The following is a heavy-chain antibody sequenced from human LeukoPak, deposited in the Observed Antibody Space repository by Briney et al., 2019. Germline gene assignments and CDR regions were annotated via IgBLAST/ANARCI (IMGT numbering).Heavy chain of an antibody. Sequence: ASVKVSCKASGYTFTAYYMHWVRQAPGQGLEWMGWINPNSGGTNYAQKFQGRVTMTRDTSISTAYMELSRLRSDDTAVYFCARAGLYYDFWSGYYTVHAFDIWGQGTMVTVSS. D-gene: IGHD3-3*01. CDR2: INPNSGGT. V-gene: IGHV1-2*02. J-gene: IGHJ3*02. CDR3: ARAGLYYDFWSGYYTVHAFDI. CDR1: GYTFTAYY.